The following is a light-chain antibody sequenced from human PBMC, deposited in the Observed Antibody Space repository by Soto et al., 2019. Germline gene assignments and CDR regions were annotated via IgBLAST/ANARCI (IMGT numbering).Light chain of an antibody. J-gene: IGLJ1*01. V-gene: IGLV1-47*01. CDR1: SSNIGSNY. CDR3: AAWDDSLSGYV. Sequence: QTVLTQPPSASGTPGQRVTISCSGSSSNIGSNYVYWYQQLPGTAPKLLIPRNNQRPSGVPDRFSGSKSGTSASLAISGLQYEDEADYYCAAWDDSLSGYVFGTGTKLTVL. CDR2: RNN.